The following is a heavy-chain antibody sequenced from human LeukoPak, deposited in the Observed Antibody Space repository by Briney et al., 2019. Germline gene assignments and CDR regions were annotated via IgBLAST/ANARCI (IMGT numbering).Heavy chain of an antibody. J-gene: IGHJ4*02. CDR3: ARRTYSNYFFDY. CDR1: GFTFSDYY. V-gene: IGHV3-11*01. Sequence: PGGSLRLSCAASGFTFSDYYMNWIRQAPGKGLEWGSYISGSGDSKFYADSVKGRFTISRDNAKNSLYLQMNSLRAEDTAVYYCARRTYSNYFFDYWGQGTLVTVSS. D-gene: IGHD4-11*01. CDR2: ISGSGDSK.